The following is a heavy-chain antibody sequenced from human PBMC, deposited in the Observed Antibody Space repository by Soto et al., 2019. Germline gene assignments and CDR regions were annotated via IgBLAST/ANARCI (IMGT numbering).Heavy chain of an antibody. D-gene: IGHD3-22*01. CDR1: GVSISSSIFH. J-gene: IGHJ1*01. Sequence: SETLSLTCTVSGVSISSSIFHWGWIRQPPGKGLEWIGYINYSGSTNYNRSLKSRVTISVDTSKNQFSLKLSSVTAADTAVYYCARGYDSSGYIAEYFHRWGQGTLVTVSS. V-gene: IGHV4-61*05. CDR3: ARGYDSSGYIAEYFHR. CDR2: INYSGST.